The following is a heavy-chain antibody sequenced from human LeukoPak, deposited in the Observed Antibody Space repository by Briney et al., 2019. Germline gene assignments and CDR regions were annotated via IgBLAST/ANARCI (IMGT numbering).Heavy chain of an antibody. V-gene: IGHV4-4*07. CDR1: GDSISTYY. CDR3: ARWDCSGGSCQTGFDY. D-gene: IGHD2-15*01. J-gene: IGHJ4*02. Sequence: SETLSLTCTVSGDSISTYYWSWIRQPAGRGLEWIGRVYFTGSANYNPSLNSRVTMSIDTSKNQFSLNLSSVTAADTAVYYCARWDCSGGSCQTGFDYWGQGTLVTVSS. CDR2: VYFTGSA.